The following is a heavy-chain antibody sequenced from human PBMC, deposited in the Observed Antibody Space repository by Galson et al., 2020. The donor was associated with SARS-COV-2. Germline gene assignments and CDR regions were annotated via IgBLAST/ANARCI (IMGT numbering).Heavy chain of an antibody. V-gene: IGHV4-39*07. CDR3: SRIMDV. CDR1: GGSLSSGTYF. CDR2: INYSGTT. J-gene: IGHJ6*02. Sequence: ASETLSLTSTVSGGSLSSGTYFWGWIRQFPGKGLEWIGSINYSGTTYYNPSLKSRVTVSLDTSKNQFSLKLSSVTAADTAVYYCSRIMDVWGQGTTVTVSS.